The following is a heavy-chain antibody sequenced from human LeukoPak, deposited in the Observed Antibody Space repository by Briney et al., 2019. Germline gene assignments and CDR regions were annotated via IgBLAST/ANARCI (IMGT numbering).Heavy chain of an antibody. V-gene: IGHV3-21*01. CDR1: GFTFSSYS. CDR2: ISSSSSYI. Sequence: PGGSLRLSCAASGFTFSSYSMNWVRQAPGKGLEWVSSISSSSSYIYYADSVKGRFTISRDNAKNSLYLQMNSLRAEDTAVYYCARDSGDSSGYYSTAFDYWGQGTLVTVSS. J-gene: IGHJ4*02. CDR3: ARDSGDSSGYYSTAFDY. D-gene: IGHD3-22*01.